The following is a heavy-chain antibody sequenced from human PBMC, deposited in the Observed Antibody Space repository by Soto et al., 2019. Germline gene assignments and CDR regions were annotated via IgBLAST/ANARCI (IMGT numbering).Heavy chain of an antibody. D-gene: IGHD6-19*01. CDR2: IYHSGST. CDR1: GGSISSGGYS. V-gene: IGHV4-30-2*02. Sequence: PSETLSLTCAVSGGSISSGGYSWSWIRQPPGKGLEWIGYIYHSGSTYYNPSLKSRVTISVDTSKNQFSLKLSSVTAADTAVYYCARYLRQWLVPDYYGMDVWGQGTTVTVSS. CDR3: ARYLRQWLVPDYYGMDV. J-gene: IGHJ6*02.